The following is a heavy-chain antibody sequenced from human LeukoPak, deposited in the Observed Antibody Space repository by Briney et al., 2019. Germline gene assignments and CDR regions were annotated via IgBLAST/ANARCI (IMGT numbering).Heavy chain of an antibody. D-gene: IGHD3-3*01. V-gene: IGHV1-18*01. J-gene: IGHJ4*02. CDR1: GYTLTSYG. CDR2: ISAYNGNT. Sequence: AASVKVSCKASGYTLTSYGISWVRQAPGQGLEWMVWISAYNGNTNYAQKLHGRVTMTTDTSTSTAYMELRSLRSDDTAGYYCARGAGYDFWSGYVPHYFDYWGQGTLVTVSS. CDR3: ARGAGYDFWSGYVPHYFDY.